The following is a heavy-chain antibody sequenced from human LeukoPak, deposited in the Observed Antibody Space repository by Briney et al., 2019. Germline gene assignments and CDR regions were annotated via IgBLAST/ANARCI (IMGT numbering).Heavy chain of an antibody. Sequence: ASVKVSCKASGYTFTGYYMHWVRQAPGQGLEWMGWINPNSGGTNYAQKFQGRVTMTRDTSISTAYMELSRLRSDDTVVYYCAREMPYCSSTSCYGSFDYWGQGTLVTVSS. J-gene: IGHJ4*02. V-gene: IGHV1-2*02. CDR3: AREMPYCSSTSCYGSFDY. CDR2: INPNSGGT. D-gene: IGHD2-2*01. CDR1: GYTFTGYY.